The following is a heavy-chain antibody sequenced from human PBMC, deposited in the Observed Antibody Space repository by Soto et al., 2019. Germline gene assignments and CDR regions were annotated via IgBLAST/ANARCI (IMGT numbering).Heavy chain of an antibody. CDR2: MNPNSGNT. D-gene: IGHD1-7*01. V-gene: IGHV1-8*01. CDR1: GYTFTSYD. Sequence: GASVKVSCKASGYTFTSYDINWVRQATGQGLERMGWMNPNSGNTGYAQKFQGRVTMTRNTSISTAYMELSSLRSEDTAVYYCARGGSNWNYAGWFDPWGQGTLVTVSS. J-gene: IGHJ5*02. CDR3: ARGGSNWNYAGWFDP.